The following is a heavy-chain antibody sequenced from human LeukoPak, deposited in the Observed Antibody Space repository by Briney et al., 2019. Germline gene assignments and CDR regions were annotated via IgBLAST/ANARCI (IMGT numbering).Heavy chain of an antibody. Sequence: GGSLRLSCAASGFPFTVYPTHWVRQAPGKGLEWVSAISGSGGSTYYADSVKGRFTISRDNSKNTLYLQMNSLRAEDTAVYYCAKDRGYSSSAFDIWGQGTMVTVSS. CDR3: AKDRGYSSSAFDI. CDR2: ISGSGGST. J-gene: IGHJ3*02. D-gene: IGHD6-19*01. V-gene: IGHV3-23*01. CDR1: GFPFTVYP.